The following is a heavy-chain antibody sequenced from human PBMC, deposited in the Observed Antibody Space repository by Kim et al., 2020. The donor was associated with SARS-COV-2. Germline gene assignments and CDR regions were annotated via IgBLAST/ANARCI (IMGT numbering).Heavy chain of an antibody. CDR3: ASGGSYPYYASDY. CDR2: IYHSGST. CDR1: GGSISSSNW. Sequence: SETLSLTCAVSGGSISSSNWWSWVRQPPGKGLEWIGEIYHSGSTNYNPSLKSRVTISVDKSKNQFSLKLSSVTAAITAVYYCASGGSYPYYASDYWGQGTLVTVSS. J-gene: IGHJ4*02. D-gene: IGHD3-16*02. V-gene: IGHV4-4*02.